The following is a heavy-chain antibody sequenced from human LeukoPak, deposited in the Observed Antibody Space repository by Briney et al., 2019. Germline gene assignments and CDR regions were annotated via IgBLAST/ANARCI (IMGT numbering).Heavy chain of an antibody. V-gene: IGHV3-30*02. CDR2: IRYDGSNK. CDR3: ARDGYSSSWSSD. CDR1: GFTFSSYG. D-gene: IGHD6-13*01. J-gene: IGHJ4*02. Sequence: GGSLRLSCAASGFTFSSYGMHWVRQAPGKGLEWVAFIRYDGSNKYYADSVKGRFTISRDNSKNTLYLQMNSLRAEDTAVYYCARDGYSSSWSSDWGQGTLVTVSS.